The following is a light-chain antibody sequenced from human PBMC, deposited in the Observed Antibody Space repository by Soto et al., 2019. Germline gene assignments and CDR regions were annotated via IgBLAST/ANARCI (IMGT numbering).Light chain of an antibody. Sequence: EIVLTQSPGTLSLSPGERATLSCRASQSVSSSYLAWYQQKPSQAPRLLIYGASRRATGIPDWFSGSGSGTDFTLTISRLEPEDFAVYYFQQYGSSPPMYTFGQGTKLEIK. CDR1: QSVSSSY. V-gene: IGKV3-20*01. CDR2: GAS. J-gene: IGKJ2*01. CDR3: QQYGSSPPMYT.